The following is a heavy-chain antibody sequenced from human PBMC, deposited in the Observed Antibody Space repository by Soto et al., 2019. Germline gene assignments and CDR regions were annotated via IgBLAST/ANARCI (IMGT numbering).Heavy chain of an antibody. J-gene: IGHJ1*01. V-gene: IGHV3-48*03. D-gene: IGHD6-13*01. Sequence: GGSLKLSCAASGFTFSSYEMNWVRQAPGKGLEWVSYISSRGSTIYYADSVKGRFTISRDNAKNSLYLKMHSLRAEDMAVEYCARDRGGIAAAGSAEYFQHWGQGTLVTVSS. CDR1: GFTFSSYE. CDR3: ARDRGGIAAAGSAEYFQH. CDR2: ISSRGSTI.